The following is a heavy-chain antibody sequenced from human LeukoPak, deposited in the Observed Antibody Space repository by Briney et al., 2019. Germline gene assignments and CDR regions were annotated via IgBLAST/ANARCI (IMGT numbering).Heavy chain of an antibody. CDR3: ARDGPLWFGGDHLGWFDP. Sequence: SQTLSLTCAVSGGSISSGGYSWSWIRQPPGKGLEWIGYIYYSGSTYYNPSLKSRVTISVDTSKNQFSLKLSSVTAADTAVYYCARDGPLWFGGDHLGWFDPWGQGTLVTVSS. J-gene: IGHJ5*02. V-gene: IGHV4-30-4*07. CDR2: IYYSGST. D-gene: IGHD3-10*01. CDR1: GGSISSGGYS.